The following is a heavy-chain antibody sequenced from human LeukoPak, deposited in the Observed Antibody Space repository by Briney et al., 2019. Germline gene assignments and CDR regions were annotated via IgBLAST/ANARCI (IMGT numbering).Heavy chain of an antibody. Sequence: GASVKVSCKASGYTFTDSHINWVRQAAGQGLEWMWWMNPNSGDTGFERKFQGRVTMTRNTSIGTAYMELSGLRSEDSAVYYCARAGTRPLTSYSLHHYYMDVWGKGTTVTVSS. CDR2: MNPNSGDT. D-gene: IGHD6-19*01. V-gene: IGHV1-8*02. J-gene: IGHJ6*03. CDR3: ARAGTRPLTSYSLHHYYMDV. CDR1: GYTFTDSH.